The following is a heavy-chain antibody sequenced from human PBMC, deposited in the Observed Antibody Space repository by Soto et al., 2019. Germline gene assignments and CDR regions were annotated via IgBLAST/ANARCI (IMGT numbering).Heavy chain of an antibody. Sequence: SETLSLTCSVSGGSINSYWWSWIRQPAGKGLEWIGRVYSSGTTDYNPSLNSRATMSVETSKNQFSLKLTSVTAADTAVYYCARDIGSYAYAEGYWGQGIQVAVSS. CDR2: VYSSGTT. CDR1: GGSINSYW. D-gene: IGHD2-2*01. CDR3: ARDIGSYAYAEGY. J-gene: IGHJ4*02. V-gene: IGHV4-4*07.